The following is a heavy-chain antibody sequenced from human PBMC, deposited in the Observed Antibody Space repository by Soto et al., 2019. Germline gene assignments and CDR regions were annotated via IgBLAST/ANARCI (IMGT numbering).Heavy chain of an antibody. CDR1: GDSVSSNSAA. V-gene: IGHV6-1*01. CDR3: SRTYYYGSGSLDAFDI. J-gene: IGHJ3*02. Sequence: SQTLSLTCAISGDSVSSNSAAWNWIRQSPSRGLEWLGRTYYRSKWYNDYAVSVKSRITINPDTSKNQFSLQLNSVTPEDTAVYYCSRTYYYGSGSLDAFDIWGQGTMVTVS. D-gene: IGHD3-10*01. CDR2: TYYRSKWYN.